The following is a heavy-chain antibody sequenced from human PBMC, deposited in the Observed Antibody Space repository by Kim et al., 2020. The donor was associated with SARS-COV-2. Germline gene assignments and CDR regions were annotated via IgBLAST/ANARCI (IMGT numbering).Heavy chain of an antibody. J-gene: IGHJ6*02. V-gene: IGHV3-33*08. CDR3: ARGGLDSGMDV. CDR2: IWYDGSNK. D-gene: IGHD6-19*01. Sequence: GGSLRLSCAASGFTFSSYGMHWVRQAPGKGLEWVAVIWYDGSNKYYADSVKGRFTISRDNSKNTLYLQMNSLRAEDTAVYYCARGGLDSGMDVWGQGTTVTVSS. CDR1: GFTFSSYG.